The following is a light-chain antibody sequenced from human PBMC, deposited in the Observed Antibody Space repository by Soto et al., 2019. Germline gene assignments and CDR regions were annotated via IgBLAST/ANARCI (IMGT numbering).Light chain of an antibody. CDR3: QQYGSSPGT. CDR2: GAS. Sequence: VLTQSPGTLSLSPGETATLSCRASQSVSSSYLAWYQQKPGQAPRLLIYGASSRATGIPDRFSGSGSGTDFTLTISRLEPEDFAVYSCQQYGSSPGTFGQGTKLEI. J-gene: IGKJ2*01. V-gene: IGKV3-20*01. CDR1: QSVSSSY.